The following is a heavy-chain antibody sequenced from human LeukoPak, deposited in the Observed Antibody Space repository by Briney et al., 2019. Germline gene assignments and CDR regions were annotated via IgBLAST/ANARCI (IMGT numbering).Heavy chain of an antibody. CDR3: ARDGSWGDYQFYFYMDV. CDR2: ISASGYYI. V-gene: IGHV3-23*01. Sequence: GGSLRLSCGASGFTFGSFAMSWVRQAPGKGLEWLSGISASGYYIYYADSVKGRFTISRDNSKNTLYIEMNSLRAEDTAVYYCARDGSWGDYQFYFYMDVWGKGTTVTVSS. J-gene: IGHJ6*03. CDR1: GFTFGSFA. D-gene: IGHD2-2*01.